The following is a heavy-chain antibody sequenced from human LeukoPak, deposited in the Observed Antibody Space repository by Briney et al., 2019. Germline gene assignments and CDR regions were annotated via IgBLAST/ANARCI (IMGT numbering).Heavy chain of an antibody. CDR2: IYYSGST. J-gene: IGHJ4*02. CDR1: GGSISSSSYY. CDR3: ARGLTTMIVVVITSYFDY. V-gene: IGHV4-39*07. Sequence: PSETLSLTCTVSGGSISSSSYYWGWIRQPPGKGLEWIGSIYYSGSTYYNPSLKSRVTISVDTSKNQFSLKLSSVTAADTAVYYCARGLTTMIVVVITSYFDYWGQGTLVTVSS. D-gene: IGHD3-22*01.